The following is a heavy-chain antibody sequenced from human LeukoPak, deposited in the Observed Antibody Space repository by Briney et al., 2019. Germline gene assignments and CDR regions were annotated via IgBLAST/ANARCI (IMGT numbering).Heavy chain of an antibody. CDR1: GYTFTGYY. CDR3: ATSSGYYVGYIRH. J-gene: IGHJ1*01. D-gene: IGHD3-22*01. CDR2: INTNSGGT. Sequence: ASVKVSCKASGYTFTGYYMHWVRQAPGQGLEWMGWINTNSGGTNYAQKFQGRVTMTRDTSISTAYMELSSLRSDDTAVYYCATSSGYYVGYIRHWGQGTLVTVSS. V-gene: IGHV1-2*02.